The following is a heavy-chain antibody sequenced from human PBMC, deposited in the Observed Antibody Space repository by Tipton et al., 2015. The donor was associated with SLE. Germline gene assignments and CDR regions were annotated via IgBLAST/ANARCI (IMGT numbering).Heavy chain of an antibody. J-gene: IGHJ4*02. CDR3: ARIHYYGSGSRDY. CDR2: IKEDGSDK. CDR1: RFTFSSYW. V-gene: IGHV3-7*01. Sequence: SLRLSCAASRFTFSSYWMSWVRQTPGKGLEWVANIKEDGSDKYYLDSVKGRFTISRDNAKNSLWLQMNSLRAEDTAVYHCARIHYYGSGSRDYWGQGTLVTVSS. D-gene: IGHD3-10*01.